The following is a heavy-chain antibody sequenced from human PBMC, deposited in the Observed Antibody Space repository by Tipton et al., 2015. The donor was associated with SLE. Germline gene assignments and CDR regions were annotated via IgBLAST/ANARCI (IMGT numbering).Heavy chain of an antibody. J-gene: IGHJ4*02. D-gene: IGHD2-15*01. Sequence: TLSLTCTVSGGSISSYYWSWIRQPPGKGLEWIGYMYYSGSTNYNPSLKSRVTISVDTSKNQFSLKLSSVTAADTAVYYCARLVVVVAATGHFDYWGQGTLVTVSS. CDR2: MYYSGST. CDR3: ARLVVVVAATGHFDY. CDR1: GGSISSYY. V-gene: IGHV4-59*08.